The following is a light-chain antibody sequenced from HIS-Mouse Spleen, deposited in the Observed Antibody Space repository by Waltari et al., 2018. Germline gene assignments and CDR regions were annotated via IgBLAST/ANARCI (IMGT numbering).Light chain of an antibody. Sequence: EIVMTQSPATLSVSPGERATLTCRASQSVSRNLAWYQQKPGQAPRLLIYGASTRATGIPARFSGSGSGTDFTLKISRVEAEDVGVYYCMQALQTPFTFGPGTKVDIK. CDR2: GAS. CDR1: QSVSRN. J-gene: IGKJ3*01. CDR3: MQALQTPFT. V-gene: IGKV3-15*01.